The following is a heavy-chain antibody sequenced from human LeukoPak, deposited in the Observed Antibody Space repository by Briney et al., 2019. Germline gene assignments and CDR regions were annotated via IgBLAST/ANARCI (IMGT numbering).Heavy chain of an antibody. CDR1: GFTFSSYG. CDR2: IWYDGSNK. V-gene: IGHV3-33*01. J-gene: IGHJ4*02. Sequence: TGRSLRLSCAASGFTFSSYGMHWVRQAPGKGLEWVAVIWYDGSNKYYADSVKGRFTISRDNSKNTLYLQMNGLRAEDTAVYYCARSVEFVSLDYWGQGTLVTVSS. CDR3: ARSVEFVSLDY. D-gene: IGHD5-24*01.